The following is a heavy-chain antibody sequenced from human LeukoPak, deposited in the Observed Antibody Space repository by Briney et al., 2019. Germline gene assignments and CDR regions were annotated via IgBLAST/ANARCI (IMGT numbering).Heavy chain of an antibody. CDR1: GFTFSSYW. CDR3: ARVASSSWYSLFDP. V-gene: IGHV3-7*01. J-gene: IGHJ5*02. Sequence: GGSLRLSCAASGFTFSSYWMSWVRQAPGKGLEWVANIKQDGSEKYYVDSVKGRFTISRDNAKNSLYLQMNSLRAEDTVVYYCARVASSSWYSLFDPWGQGTLVTVSS. D-gene: IGHD6-13*01. CDR2: IKQDGSEK.